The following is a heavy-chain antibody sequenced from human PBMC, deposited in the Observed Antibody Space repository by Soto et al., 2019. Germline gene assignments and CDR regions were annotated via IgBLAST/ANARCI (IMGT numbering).Heavy chain of an antibody. V-gene: IGHV3-30-3*01. CDR1: GFTFSSYA. CDR2: ISYDGSNK. Sequence: ESGGGVVQPGRSLRLSCADSGFTFSSYAMHWVRQAPGKGLEWVAVISYDGSNKYYADSVKGRFTISRDNSKNTLYLQMNSLRAEDTAVYYCARDPIGETSGYEDYWGQGTLVTVSS. J-gene: IGHJ4*02. D-gene: IGHD5-12*01. CDR3: ARDPIGETSGYEDY.